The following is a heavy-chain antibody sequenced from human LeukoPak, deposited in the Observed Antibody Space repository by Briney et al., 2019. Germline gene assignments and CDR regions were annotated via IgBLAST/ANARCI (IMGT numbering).Heavy chain of an antibody. J-gene: IGHJ4*02. CDR1: GFTFTSYS. CDR2: ISYDGSNK. CDR3: ARDRRRDFDY. Sequence: GGSLRLSCAASGFTFTSYSMNWVRQAPGEGLEWVAVISYDGSNKYYAGSVKGRFTISRDNSKNTLYLHMNSLRAEDTAVYHCARDRRRDFDYWGQGTLVTVSS. V-gene: IGHV3-30-3*01.